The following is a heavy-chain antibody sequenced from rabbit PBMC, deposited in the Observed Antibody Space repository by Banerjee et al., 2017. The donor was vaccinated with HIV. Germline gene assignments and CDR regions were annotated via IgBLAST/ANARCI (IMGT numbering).Heavy chain of an antibody. V-gene: IGHV1S45*01. CDR1: GFTLSSSYY. CDR2: IVADSSGSH. D-gene: IGHD4-1*01. CDR3: ARAGAFEKCFNL. Sequence: QEQLVESGGGLVQPEGSLTLTCKASGFTLSSSYYMCWVRQAPGKGLEWIGCIVADSSGSHYYGGWAEGRFTSAKTPPAPVTLQMTSRTAADTATYFCARAGAFEKCFNLFGQGALVTV. J-gene: IGHJ4*01.